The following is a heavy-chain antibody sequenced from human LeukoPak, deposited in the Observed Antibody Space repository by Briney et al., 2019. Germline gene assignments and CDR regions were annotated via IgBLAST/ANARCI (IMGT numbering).Heavy chain of an antibody. V-gene: IGHV3-21*01. CDR1: GFTFSSYS. CDR2: ISSSSSYI. D-gene: IGHD5-18*01. J-gene: IGHJ4*02. CDR3: ARPLPGAAMVKYYFDY. Sequence: PGRALRLSCAASGFTFSSYSMNWVRQAPGKGLEWVSSISSSSSYIYYADSVKGRFTISRDNAKNSLYLQMNSLRAEDAAVYYCARPLPGAAMVKYYFDYWGQGTLVTVSS.